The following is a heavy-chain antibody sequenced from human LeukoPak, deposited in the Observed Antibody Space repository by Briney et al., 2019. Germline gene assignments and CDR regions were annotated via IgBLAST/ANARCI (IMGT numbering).Heavy chain of an antibody. CDR2: ISAYNANT. CDR1: GYTFNSYG. D-gene: IGHD1-1*01. CDR3: ARFTSLDVYAFDI. J-gene: IGHJ3*02. V-gene: IGHV1-18*01. Sequence: ASVKVSCKASGYTFNSYGISWVRQAPGQGLEWMGWISAYNANTNCAQKLQGRVTMTTDTSTSTAHMELRSLRSDDTAVYYCARFTSLDVYAFDIWGQGTMVTVSS.